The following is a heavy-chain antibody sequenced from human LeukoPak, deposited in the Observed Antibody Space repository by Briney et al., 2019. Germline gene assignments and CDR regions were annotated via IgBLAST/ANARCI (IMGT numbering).Heavy chain of an antibody. CDR2: ISVSVGST. V-gene: IGHV3-23*01. CDR3: ARGSKTAGTIYSFDY. Sequence: GGSLRLSCAASGFTFSSYGMSWVRQAPGKGLEWVSGISVSVGSTYYADSVKGRFTISRDNSKNTVYLQMNSLRAEDTAVYYCARGSKTAGTIYSFDYWGQGALVTVSS. CDR1: GFTFSSYG. J-gene: IGHJ4*02. D-gene: IGHD6-13*01.